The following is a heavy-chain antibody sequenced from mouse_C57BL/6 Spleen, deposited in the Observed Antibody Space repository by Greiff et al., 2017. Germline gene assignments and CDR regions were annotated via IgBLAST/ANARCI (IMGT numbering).Heavy chain of an antibody. D-gene: IGHD2-1*01. J-gene: IGHJ3*01. CDR2: ISSGGDYI. CDR3: TTEAYGNYEAWFAY. CDR1: GFTFSSYA. V-gene: IGHV5-9-1*02. Sequence: EVQGVESGEGLVKPGGSLKLSCAASGFTFSSYAMSWVRQTPEKRLEWVAYISSGGDYIYYADTVKGRFTISRDNARNTLYLQMSSLKSEDTAMYYCTTEAYGNYEAWFAYWGQGTLVTVSA.